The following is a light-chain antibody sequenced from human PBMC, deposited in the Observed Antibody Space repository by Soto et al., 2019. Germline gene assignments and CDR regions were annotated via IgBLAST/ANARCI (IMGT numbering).Light chain of an antibody. V-gene: IGKV1-5*01. J-gene: IGKJ5*01. CDR1: QSVSYW. CDR2: DGS. Sequence: DIQMTQSPSTLSTSVGARVTITCRATQSVSYWLAWYQQKPGKATNLLIYDGSTLASGVPPRFSGNGSGTEFTLTISSLQSEDFAFYYCQQYNNWHPITFGQGTRLEIK. CDR3: QQYNNWHPIT.